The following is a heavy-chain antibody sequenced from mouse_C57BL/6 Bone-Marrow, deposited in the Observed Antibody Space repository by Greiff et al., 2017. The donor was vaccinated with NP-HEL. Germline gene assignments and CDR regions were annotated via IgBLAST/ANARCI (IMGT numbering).Heavy chain of an antibody. CDR2: IDPSDSYT. V-gene: IGHV1-59*01. D-gene: IGHD1-1*01. CDR3: ASGDYGSSYRYFDV. CDR1: GYTFTSYW. Sequence: VQLQQPGAELVRPGTSVKLSCKASGYTFTSYWMHWVKQRPGQGLEWIGVIDPSDSYTNYNQKFKGKATLTVDTSSSPAYMQLSSLTSEDSAVYYCASGDYGSSYRYFDVWGTGTTVTVSS. J-gene: IGHJ1*03.